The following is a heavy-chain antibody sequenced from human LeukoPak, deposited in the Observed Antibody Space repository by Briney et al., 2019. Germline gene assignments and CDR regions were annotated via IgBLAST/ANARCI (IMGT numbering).Heavy chain of an antibody. CDR2: VDYTGST. CDR1: AGSISTYY. V-gene: IGHV4-59*08. CDR3: ARQGFTGAWSYWLDY. D-gene: IGHD6-19*01. Sequence: SETLSLTCTVSAGSISTYYWSWIRQSPGKGLEWIGYVDYTGSTIYNPSVKSRVAISVDRSRNQFFLRLKSVTAADTAVYYCARQGFTGAWSYWLDYWGQGILVTVSS. J-gene: IGHJ4*02.